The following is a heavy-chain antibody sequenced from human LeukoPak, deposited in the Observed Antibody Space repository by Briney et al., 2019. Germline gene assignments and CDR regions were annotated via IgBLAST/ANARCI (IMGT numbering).Heavy chain of an antibody. Sequence: PSETLSLTCTVSGYSISSGYYWGWIRQPPGKGLEWIGSIHHSGSTNYNPSLKSRVTISVDTSKNQFSLKLSSVTAADTAVYYCARETSQKGAHYMDVWGKGTTVTISS. V-gene: IGHV4-38-2*02. CDR3: ARETSQKGAHYMDV. CDR1: GYSISSGYY. CDR2: IHHSGST. D-gene: IGHD3-16*01. J-gene: IGHJ6*03.